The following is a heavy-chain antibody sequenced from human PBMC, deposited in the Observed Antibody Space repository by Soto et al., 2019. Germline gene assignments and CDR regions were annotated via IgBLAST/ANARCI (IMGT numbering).Heavy chain of an antibody. CDR3: ARAVAVAADFDY. CDR2: INAGNGNT. J-gene: IGHJ4*02. Sequence: QVQFVQSGAEEKKPGASVKVSCKASGYTFTGYAMHWVRQAPGQRLEWMGWINAGNGNTKYSQKFQGRVTITRDTSASTAYMELSSLRSEDTAVYYCARAVAVAADFDYWGQGTLVTVSS. D-gene: IGHD6-19*01. V-gene: IGHV1-3*05. CDR1: GYTFTGYA.